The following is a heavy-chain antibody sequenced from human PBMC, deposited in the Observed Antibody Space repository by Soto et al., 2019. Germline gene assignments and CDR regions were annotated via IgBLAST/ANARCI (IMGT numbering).Heavy chain of an antibody. V-gene: IGHV3-7*01. D-gene: IGHD6-13*01. CDR1: GFTFSSYW. CDR2: IKQDGSEK. J-gene: IGHJ4*02. CDR3: ARVGGIAFFDY. Sequence: GGSLRLSCAASGFTFSSYWMSWVRQAPGKGLEWVANIKQDGSEKYYVDSVKGRFTISRDNAKNSPYLQMNSLRAEDTAVYYCARVGGIAFFDYWGQGTLVTVSS.